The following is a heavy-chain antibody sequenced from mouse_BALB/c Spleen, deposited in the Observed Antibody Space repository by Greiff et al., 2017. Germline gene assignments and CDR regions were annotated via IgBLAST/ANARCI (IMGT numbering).Heavy chain of an antibody. Sequence: QVQLQQSGAELVRPGVSVKISCKGSGYTFTDYAMHWVKQSHAKSLEWIGVISTYYGDASYNQKFKGKATMTVDKSSSTAYMQLSSLTSEDSAVYYCAREGGYGNYTNWYFDVWGAGTTVTVSS. CDR2: ISTYYGDA. D-gene: IGHD2-1*01. J-gene: IGHJ1*01. CDR3: AREGGYGNYTNWYFDV. CDR1: GYTFTDYA. V-gene: IGHV1S137*01.